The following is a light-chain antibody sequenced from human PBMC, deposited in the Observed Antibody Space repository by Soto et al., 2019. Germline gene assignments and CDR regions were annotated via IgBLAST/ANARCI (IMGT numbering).Light chain of an antibody. J-gene: IGKJ2*01. CDR3: QQYATYSMYT. V-gene: IGKV1-5*01. CDR2: DAC. Sequence: DIQMTQSPSTLSASVGDRVTITCRASQSIGTWLAWYQQKPGKAPKLLIYDACTLESGVPSRFSGSGSGTEFTLIISSLQPDDFATYYCQQYATYSMYTFGQGTKLEIK. CDR1: QSIGTW.